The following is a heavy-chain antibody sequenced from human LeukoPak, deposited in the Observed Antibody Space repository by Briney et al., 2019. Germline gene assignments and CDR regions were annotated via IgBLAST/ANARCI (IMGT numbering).Heavy chain of an antibody. V-gene: IGHV4-59*11. Sequence: SETLSLTCTVSGGSINSHYWSWLRQPPGKGLEWIGYVYFSGSTNYNPSLKGRVTISVDTSKNQFSLKLSSVITADTAVYFCARAGPHYYFYYSMDVWGKGTTVAVSS. CDR1: GGSINSHY. J-gene: IGHJ6*03. CDR3: ARAGPHYYFYYSMDV. CDR2: VYFSGST.